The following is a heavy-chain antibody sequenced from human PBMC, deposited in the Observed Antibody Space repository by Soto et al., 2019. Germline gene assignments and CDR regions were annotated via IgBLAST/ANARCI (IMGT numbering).Heavy chain of an antibody. CDR1: GYTFTSYA. Sequence: ASVKVSCKASGYTFTSYAMHWVRQAPGQRLEWMGWINAGNGNTKYSQKFQGRVTITRDTSASTAYMELSSLRSEGTAVYYCARGGGDYGGDAFDIWGQGTMVTVSS. CDR3: ARGGGDYGGDAFDI. CDR2: INAGNGNT. V-gene: IGHV1-3*01. D-gene: IGHD4-17*01. J-gene: IGHJ3*02.